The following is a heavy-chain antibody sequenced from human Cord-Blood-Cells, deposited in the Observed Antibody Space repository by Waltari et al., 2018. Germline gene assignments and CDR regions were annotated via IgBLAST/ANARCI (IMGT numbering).Heavy chain of an antibody. CDR1: GYSLSSGYY. J-gene: IGHJ4*02. D-gene: IGHD1-26*01. CDR2: IYHSGST. CDR3: ARGKSGSYFDY. Sequence: QVQLQESGPGLVKPSEPLSLTCAVSGYSLSSGYYWGWIRQPPGKGLEWIGSIYHSGSTYYNPSLKSRVTISVDTSKNQFSLKLSSVTAADTAVYYCARGKSGSYFDYWGQGTLVTVSS. V-gene: IGHV4-38-2*01.